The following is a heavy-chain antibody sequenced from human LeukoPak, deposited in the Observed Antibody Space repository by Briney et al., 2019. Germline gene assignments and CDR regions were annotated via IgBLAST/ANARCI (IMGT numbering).Heavy chain of an antibody. Sequence: GGSLRLSCAASGFTFSSYAMHWVRQAPGKGLEWVAVISYDGSNKYYADSVKGRFTISRDNSKNTLYLQMNSLRAEDTAVYYCARDEAGVATAWTYYGMDVWGPGTTGTVSS. CDR1: GFTFSSYA. V-gene: IGHV3-30*04. J-gene: IGHJ6*02. CDR3: ARDEAGVATAWTYYGMDV. D-gene: IGHD5-12*01. CDR2: ISYDGSNK.